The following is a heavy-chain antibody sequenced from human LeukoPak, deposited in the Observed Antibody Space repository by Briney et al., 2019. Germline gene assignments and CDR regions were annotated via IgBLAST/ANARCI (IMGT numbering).Heavy chain of an antibody. CDR1: GGSIRSYY. D-gene: IGHD4-17*01. CDR3: ARDYGEVFYYYGMDV. J-gene: IGHJ6*02. CDR2: MYTSGST. V-gene: IGHV4-4*07. Sequence: SETLSLTCTVSGGSIRSYYWSWIRPPAGKGLEWTGRMYTSGSTKYNPSLTSRVTMSVDTSKNQFSLKLSSVTAADTAVYYCARDYGEVFYYYGMDVWGQGTTVTVSS.